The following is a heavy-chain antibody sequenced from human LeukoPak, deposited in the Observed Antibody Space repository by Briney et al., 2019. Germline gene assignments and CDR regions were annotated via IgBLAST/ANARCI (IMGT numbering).Heavy chain of an antibody. CDR2: VSSRASTI. J-gene: IGHJ6*03. CDR1: GFTVGNNY. D-gene: IGHD1-26*01. V-gene: IGHV3-11*04. Sequence: GGSLRLSCAASGFTVGNNYMAWVRQAPGKGLEWVSYVSSRASTIYYADSVKGRFTISRDNAKNSLYLQMNSLRAEDTAVYYCARLMWELPPHYYYMDVWGKGTTVTISS. CDR3: ARLMWELPPHYYYMDV.